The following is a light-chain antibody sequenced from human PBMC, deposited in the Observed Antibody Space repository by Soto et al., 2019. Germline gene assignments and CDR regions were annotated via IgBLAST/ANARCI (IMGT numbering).Light chain of an antibody. V-gene: IGKV1-5*03. J-gene: IGKJ1*01. Sequence: DIQMTQSPSTLSASVGDRVTITCRASQSISSWLDWYQQKPGKAPKLLIYKASSLESGVPARLSGSGSGTEFTLTISSLQPDDFATYYCQQYNSYSRTFGQGTKVEIK. CDR2: KAS. CDR1: QSISSW. CDR3: QQYNSYSRT.